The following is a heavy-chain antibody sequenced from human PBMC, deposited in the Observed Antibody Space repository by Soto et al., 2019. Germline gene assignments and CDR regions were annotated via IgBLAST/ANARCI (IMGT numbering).Heavy chain of an antibody. D-gene: IGHD5-18*01. Sequence: QVQLQESGPGLVKPSGTLSLTCAVSGGSISSSNWWSWVRQPPGKGLEWIGEIYHSGSTNYNPSLKSRVTIPVDKSKNQCSLKLSSVTAADTAVYYCAMLTDTAEGWIDYWGQGTLVTVSS. V-gene: IGHV4-4*02. CDR1: GGSISSSNW. CDR2: IYHSGST. CDR3: AMLTDTAEGWIDY. J-gene: IGHJ4*02.